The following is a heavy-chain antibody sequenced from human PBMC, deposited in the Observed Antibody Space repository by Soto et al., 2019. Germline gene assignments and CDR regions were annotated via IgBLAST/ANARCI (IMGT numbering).Heavy chain of an antibody. J-gene: IGHJ6*02. V-gene: IGHV5-51*01. Sequence: GESLKISCKGSGYSFTSYWIGWVRQMPGKGLEWMGIIYPGDSDTRYSPSFQGQVTISADKSISTAYLQWSSLKASDTAMYYCARQGGMGDTAMVTGFVYYYYGMDVWGQGTTVTSP. CDR1: GYSFTSYW. D-gene: IGHD5-18*01. CDR2: IYPGDSDT. CDR3: ARQGGMGDTAMVTGFVYYYYGMDV.